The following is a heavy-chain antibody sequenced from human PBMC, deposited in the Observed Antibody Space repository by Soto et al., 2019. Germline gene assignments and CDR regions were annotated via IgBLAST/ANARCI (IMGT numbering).Heavy chain of an antibody. Sequence: PSETLSLTCTVSGGSISSGDYYWSWIRQPPGKGLEWIGYIYYSGSTYYNPSLKSRVTISVDTSKNQFSLKLSSVTAADTAVYYCARVLPPPYLRSHYYYYGMDVWGQGTTVTVSS. CDR1: GGSISSGDYY. J-gene: IGHJ6*02. V-gene: IGHV4-30-4*01. CDR3: ARVLPPPYLRSHYYYYGMDV. CDR2: IYYSGST.